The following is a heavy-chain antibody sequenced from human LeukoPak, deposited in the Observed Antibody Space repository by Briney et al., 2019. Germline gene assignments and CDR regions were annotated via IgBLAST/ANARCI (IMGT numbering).Heavy chain of an antibody. Sequence: SVKVSCKASGGTFSSYAISLVRQAPGQGLEWMGGIIPIFGTANYAQKFQGRVTITADESTSTAYMELSSLRSEDTAVYYCASPYYHFWSGYFKPWFDPWGQGTLVTVSS. V-gene: IGHV1-69*01. CDR1: GGTFSSYA. CDR2: IIPIFGTA. D-gene: IGHD3-3*01. J-gene: IGHJ5*02. CDR3: ASPYYHFWSGYFKPWFDP.